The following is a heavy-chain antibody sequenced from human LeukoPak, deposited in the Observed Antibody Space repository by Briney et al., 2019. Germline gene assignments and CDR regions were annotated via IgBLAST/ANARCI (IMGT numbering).Heavy chain of an antibody. V-gene: IGHV1-58*02. CDR3: AAQPWGYGYVEGAFDI. D-gene: IGHD5-18*01. Sequence: ASVKVSCKASGFTFTSSAMQWVRQARGQRLEWIGWIVVGSGNTSYAQKFQERVTITRGMSTSTAYMELSSLRSEDTAVYYCAAQPWGYGYVEGAFDIWGQGTMVTVSS. CDR1: GFTFTSSA. J-gene: IGHJ3*02. CDR2: IVVGSGNT.